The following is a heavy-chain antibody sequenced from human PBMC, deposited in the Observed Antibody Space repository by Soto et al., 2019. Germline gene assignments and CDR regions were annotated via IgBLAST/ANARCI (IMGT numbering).Heavy chain of an antibody. J-gene: IGHJ5*02. CDR3: VASLAASGLNWLDP. CDR2: IFSNGHT. CDR1: GGSISEEY. Sequence: SETLSLTCIVSGGSISEEYWNWVRQPPGQGLEWIGLIFSNGHTDYNPSLKSRVTMSVNASKNQFSLRLTSMTAADTAVYYCVASLAASGLNWLDPWGRGTLVTVSS. D-gene: IGHD6-13*01. V-gene: IGHV4-4*07.